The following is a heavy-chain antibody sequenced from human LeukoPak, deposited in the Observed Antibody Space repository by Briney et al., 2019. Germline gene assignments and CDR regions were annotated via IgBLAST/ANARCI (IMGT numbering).Heavy chain of an antibody. D-gene: IGHD3-22*01. CDR2: ISAYNGNT. CDR3: ARWRVYYYDSSGYYYPNWFDP. J-gene: IGHJ5*02. CDR1: GYTFTSYG. Sequence: ASVKVSCKASGYTFTSYGISWVRQAPGQGLEWMGWISAYNGNTNYAQKLQGRVTMTTDTSTSTAYMELRSLRSDDTAVYYCARWRVYYYDSSGYYYPNWFDPWGQGTLVTVSS. V-gene: IGHV1-18*01.